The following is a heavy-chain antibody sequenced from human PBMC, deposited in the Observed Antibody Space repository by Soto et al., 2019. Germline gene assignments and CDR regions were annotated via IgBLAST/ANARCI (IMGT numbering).Heavy chain of an antibody. J-gene: IGHJ5*02. D-gene: IGHD6-6*01. CDR3: ARRLLSSSSENLWGSWFDP. CDR1: GGSISSSSYY. V-gene: IGHV4-39*01. CDR2: IYYSGST. Sequence: SETLSLTCTVSGGSISSSSYYWGWIRQPPGKGLEWIGSIYYSGSTYYNPSLKSRVTISVDTSKNQFSLKLSSVTAADTAVYYCARRLLSSSSENLWGSWFDPWGQGTLVTVSS.